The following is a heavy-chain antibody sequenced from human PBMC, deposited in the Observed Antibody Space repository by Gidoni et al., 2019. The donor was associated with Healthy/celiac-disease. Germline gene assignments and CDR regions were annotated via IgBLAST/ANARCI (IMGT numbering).Heavy chain of an antibody. CDR3: ATSRDGYNPYYFDY. V-gene: IGHV1-69*04. J-gene: IGHJ4*02. CDR1: GRPFSSYA. Sequence: QVQLVQSGAEVKTPGSSVTVPCKASGRPFSSYAISWVPQAPGKGLEWMGRSIPILGIANYEQKFQGRVTITADKSTSTAYMELSSLRSEDTAVYYCATSRDGYNPYYFDYWGQGTLVTVSS. CDR2: SIPILGIA. D-gene: IGHD5-12*01.